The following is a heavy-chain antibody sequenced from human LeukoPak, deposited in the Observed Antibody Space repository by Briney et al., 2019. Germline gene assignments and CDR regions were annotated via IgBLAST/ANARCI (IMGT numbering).Heavy chain of an antibody. J-gene: IGHJ5*02. D-gene: IGHD6-13*01. CDR3: AKCGDFIAASYNWFDP. V-gene: IGHV1-2*06. CDR1: GYTFTDYY. CDR2: INPNSGGT. Sequence: ASVKVSCKASGYTFTDYYMHWVRQAPGQGLEWMGRINPNSGGTKYALKFQGRVTMTRDTSISTAYMELNRLTSDDTAVYYCAKCGDFIAASYNWFDPWGPGTLVTVSS.